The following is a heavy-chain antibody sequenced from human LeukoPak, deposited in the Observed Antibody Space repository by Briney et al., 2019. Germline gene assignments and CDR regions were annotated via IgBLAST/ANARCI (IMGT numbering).Heavy chain of an antibody. J-gene: IGHJ4*02. CDR2: VFNNGGT. V-gene: IGHV4-59*01. D-gene: IGHD5-12*01. CDR1: GGSIGSYH. CDR3: VASYGGYVLDY. Sequence: SETLSLTCSVSGGSIGSYHWNWIRRPSGKGLEWIGIVFNNGGTKHNPSLKSRVAISVDTSKNQFALKLSSVTAADTAVYYCVASYGGYVLDYWGQGALVIVSS.